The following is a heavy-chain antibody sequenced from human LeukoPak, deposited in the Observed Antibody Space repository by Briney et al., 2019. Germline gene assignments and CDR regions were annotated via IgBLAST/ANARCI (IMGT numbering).Heavy chain of an antibody. J-gene: IGHJ4*02. CDR2: IYTSGST. Sequence: SQTLSLTCTVSGGSTSSGSYFWSWIRQPAGKGLEWIGRIYTSGSTNYNPSLKSRVTISVDTSKNQFSLKLSSVTAADTAVYYCARVVGAMSFDYWGQGTLVTVSS. D-gene: IGHD1-26*01. V-gene: IGHV4-61*02. CDR1: GGSTSSGSYF. CDR3: ARVVGAMSFDY.